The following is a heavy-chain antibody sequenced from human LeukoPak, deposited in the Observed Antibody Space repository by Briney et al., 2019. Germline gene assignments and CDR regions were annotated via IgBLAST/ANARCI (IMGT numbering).Heavy chain of an antibody. CDR3: ARDEGSTVTPY. J-gene: IGHJ4*02. CDR1: GGTFSSYT. Sequence: SVKVSCKASGGTFSSYTISWVRQAPGQGLEWMGRIIPILGIANYAQKFQGRVTITADKSTSTAYMELSSLRSEDTAVYYCARDEGSTVTPYLGQGTLVTVSS. V-gene: IGHV1-69*04. D-gene: IGHD4-17*01. CDR2: IIPILGIA.